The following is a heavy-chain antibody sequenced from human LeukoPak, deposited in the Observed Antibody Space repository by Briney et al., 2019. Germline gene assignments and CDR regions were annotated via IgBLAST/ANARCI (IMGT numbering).Heavy chain of an antibody. V-gene: IGHV2-5*01. Sequence: SGPTLVKPTQTLTLTCTFSGFSLSTSGVGVGWIRQPPGKALEWLALIYWNDDKRYSPSLKSRLTITKDTSKNQVVLTMTNMDPVDTATYYCAHRLRERDTAMVTGDAFDIWGQGTMVTVSS. CDR3: AHRLRERDTAMVTGDAFDI. CDR1: GFSLSTSGVG. CDR2: IYWNDDK. J-gene: IGHJ3*02. D-gene: IGHD5-18*01.